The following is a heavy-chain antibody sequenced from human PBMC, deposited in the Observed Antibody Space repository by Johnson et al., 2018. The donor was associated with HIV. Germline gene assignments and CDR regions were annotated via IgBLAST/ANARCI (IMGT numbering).Heavy chain of an antibody. CDR2: ITSSGRTT. V-gene: IGHV3-11*04. Sequence: QVQLVESGGGLVQPGGSLRLSCAASGFSVSNNYMSWVRQAPGKGLEWVSYITSSGRTTYYADSVKGRFTISRDNSKNTLYLQMNSLRAEDMAVYYCARGGGLLDAFDIWGQGTMVTVSS. D-gene: IGHD1-26*01. CDR3: ARGGGLLDAFDI. CDR1: GFSVSNNY. J-gene: IGHJ3*02.